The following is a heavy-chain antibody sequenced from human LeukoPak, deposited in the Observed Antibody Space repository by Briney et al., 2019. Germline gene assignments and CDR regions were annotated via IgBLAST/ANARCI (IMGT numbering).Heavy chain of an antibody. CDR3: AKDQGGSYGYPYYFDY. Sequence: PGGSLRLSCAASGFTFSSYAMSWVRQAPGKGLEWVSAISGSGGSTYYADSVKGRFTISRDNSKNTLYLQMNSLRAEDTAVYYCAKDQGGSYGYPYYFDYWGQGTLATVSS. V-gene: IGHV3-23*01. D-gene: IGHD1-26*01. J-gene: IGHJ4*02. CDR2: ISGSGGST. CDR1: GFTFSSYA.